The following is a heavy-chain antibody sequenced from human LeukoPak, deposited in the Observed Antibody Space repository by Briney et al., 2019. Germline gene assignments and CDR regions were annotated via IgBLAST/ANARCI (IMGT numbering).Heavy chain of an antibody. Sequence: NPSETLSLTCAVYGGSFSGYYWSWIRQPPGKGLECIGEIHHSGSTNYNPSLKSRVTLSVDTSKNQFSLKLSSVTAADTAVYYCARSRGWLQSHPLGYWGQGTLVTVSS. J-gene: IGHJ4*02. CDR3: ARSRGWLQSHPLGY. CDR2: IHHSGST. CDR1: GGSFSGYY. V-gene: IGHV4-34*01. D-gene: IGHD5-24*01.